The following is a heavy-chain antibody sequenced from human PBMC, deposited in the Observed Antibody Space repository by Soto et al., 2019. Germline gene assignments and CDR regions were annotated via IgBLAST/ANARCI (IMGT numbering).Heavy chain of an antibody. J-gene: IGHJ4*02. V-gene: IGHV3-7*01. Sequence: GGSLRLSCAASGFTFSSYWMSWVRQAPGKGLEWVANIKQDGSEKYYVDSVKGRFTISRDNAKNSLYLQMNSRRAEDTAVYYCARVIRFCSSTSCYGLGWDYWGQGTLVTVSS. CDR1: GFTFSSYW. CDR3: ARVIRFCSSTSCYGLGWDY. D-gene: IGHD2-2*01. CDR2: IKQDGSEK.